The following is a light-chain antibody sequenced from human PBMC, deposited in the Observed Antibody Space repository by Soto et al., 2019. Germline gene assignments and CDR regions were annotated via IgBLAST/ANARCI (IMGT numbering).Light chain of an antibody. J-gene: IGKJ1*01. Sequence: EIVLTQSPGTLSLSPREIAAPAGRGSHSVTSGYLAWYQQKPGQAPRLLIYDASKRATGIPARFSGSGSGTDFTLTISSLEPEDFAVYYCQQVNNCPPTFGQGTKVDIK. CDR2: DAS. CDR3: QQVNNCPPT. V-gene: IGKV3-11*01. CDR1: HSVTSGY.